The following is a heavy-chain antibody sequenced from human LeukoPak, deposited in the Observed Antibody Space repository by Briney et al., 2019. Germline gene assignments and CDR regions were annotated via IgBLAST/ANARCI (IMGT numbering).Heavy chain of an antibody. V-gene: IGHV4-59*01. CDR2: ISYSGST. Sequence: SEPLSLTCTVSGGSISPYFWSWIRKPPGKGLEWIGYISYSGSTNYNPSLKSRVTILVDQSKNQCSLELSSVTAADTGVYYCARDDYRGVTNFDPWGQGTLVTVSS. J-gene: IGHJ5*02. D-gene: IGHD3-10*01. CDR1: GGSISPYF. CDR3: ARDDYRGVTNFDP.